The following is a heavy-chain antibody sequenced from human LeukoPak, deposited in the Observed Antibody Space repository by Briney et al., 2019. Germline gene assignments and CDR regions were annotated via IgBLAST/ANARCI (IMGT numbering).Heavy chain of an antibody. Sequence: SETLSLTCTVSGGSIISSTYYWGWIRQPPGKGLEWIGSIHHSGTTYYNPSLQSRVTISVDTSKNQFSLNLSPVTAADTAVYYCARHPYSYDAFDIWGQGTMVTVSS. CDR3: ARHPYSYDAFDI. CDR1: GGSIISSTYY. J-gene: IGHJ3*02. CDR2: IHHSGTT. V-gene: IGHV4-39*01. D-gene: IGHD5-18*01.